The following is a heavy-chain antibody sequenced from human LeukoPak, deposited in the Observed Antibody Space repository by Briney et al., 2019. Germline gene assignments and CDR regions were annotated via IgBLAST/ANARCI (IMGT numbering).Heavy chain of an antibody. D-gene: IGHD6-13*01. Sequence: GGSLRLSCAASGFTFSSYAMHWVRQAPGKGLEWVAVISYDGSNKYYADSVKGRFTISRDNCKNTLYLQMNSLRAEDTAVYYCARDIAAEFWGQGTLVTVSS. J-gene: IGHJ4*02. CDR1: GFTFSSYA. V-gene: IGHV3-30-3*01. CDR3: ARDIAAEF. CDR2: ISYDGSNK.